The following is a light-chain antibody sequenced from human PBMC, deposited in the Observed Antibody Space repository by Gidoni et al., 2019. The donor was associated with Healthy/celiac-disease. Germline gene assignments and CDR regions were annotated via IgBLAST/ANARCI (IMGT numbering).Light chain of an antibody. J-gene: IGKJ4*01. V-gene: IGKV1-5*03. CDR3: QQYNNYPLT. CDR1: LSISSW. Sequence: DIQMTPSPSTLSASVGDRVTITCRASLSISSWLAWYQQKPVKAPKLLIYKASKVESGVPSRFSGRGSGKEFTLTISRLQPDDFATYYCQQYNNYPLTFGGGTKVEIK. CDR2: KAS.